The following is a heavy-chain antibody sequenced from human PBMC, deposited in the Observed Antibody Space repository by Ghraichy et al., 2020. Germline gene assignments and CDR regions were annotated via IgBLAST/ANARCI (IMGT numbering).Heavy chain of an antibody. V-gene: IGHV4-39*07. CDR3: ARSGLRSGWYVEIYYFDY. CDR1: GGSISSSSYY. CDR2: IYYSGST. D-gene: IGHD6-19*01. J-gene: IGHJ4*02. Sequence: SETLSLTCTVSGGSISSSSYYWGWIRQPPGKGLEWIGSIYYSGSTYYNPSLKSRVTISVDTSKNQFSLKLSSVTAADTAVYYCARSGLRSGWYVEIYYFDYWGQGTLVTVSS.